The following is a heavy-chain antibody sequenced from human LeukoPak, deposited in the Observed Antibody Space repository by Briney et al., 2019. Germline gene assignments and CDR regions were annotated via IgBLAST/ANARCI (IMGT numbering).Heavy chain of an antibody. CDR1: GGSVSSGSYY. CDR3: ARFEYSSYRFDP. CDR2: IHHSGST. D-gene: IGHD6-6*01. Sequence: SETLSLTCTVSGGSVSSGSYYWSWIRQHPGKGLEWIGYIHHSGSTNYNPSLKSRVTISVDKSKNQFSLKLSSVTAADTAVYYCARFEYSSYRFDPWGQGTLVTVSS. J-gene: IGHJ5*02. V-gene: IGHV4-61*01.